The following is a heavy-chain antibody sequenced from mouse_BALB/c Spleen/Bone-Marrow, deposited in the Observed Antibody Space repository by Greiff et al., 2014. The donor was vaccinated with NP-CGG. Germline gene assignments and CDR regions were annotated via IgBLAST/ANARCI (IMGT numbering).Heavy chain of an antibody. J-gene: IGHJ3*01. CDR2: IDPETGGT. Sequence: VQGVESGAELVRPGTSVTLSCKASGYAFTDYKMHWVKQTPVHGLEWIGLIDPETGGTAYNQRFKGKAITTADKSSSTAYMDLRSLTSEDSAVYYCTIVAYWGQGTLVTVSA. V-gene: IGHV1-15*01. CDR3: TIVAY. CDR1: GYAFTDYK.